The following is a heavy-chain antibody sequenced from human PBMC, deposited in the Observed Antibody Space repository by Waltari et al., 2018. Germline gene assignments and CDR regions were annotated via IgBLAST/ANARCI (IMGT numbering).Heavy chain of an antibody. CDR3: ARFAYYDFWSGYPYYFDY. J-gene: IGHJ4*02. CDR1: GGSISSYY. Sequence: QVQLQESGPGLVKPSETLSLTCTVSGGSISSYYWSWIRQPPGKGLEWIGYIYYSGSTNYNPSLKSRVTISVDTSKNQFSRKLSSVTAADTAVYYCARFAYYDFWSGYPYYFDYWGQGTLVTVSS. V-gene: IGHV4-59*01. CDR2: IYYSGST. D-gene: IGHD3-3*01.